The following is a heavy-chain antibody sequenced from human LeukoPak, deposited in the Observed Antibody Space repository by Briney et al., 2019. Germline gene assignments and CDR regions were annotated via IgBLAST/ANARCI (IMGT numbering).Heavy chain of an antibody. V-gene: IGHV1-8*02. Sequence: ASVRVSCKASGYTFTSYDINWVRQATGQGLEWMGWMNPNSGNTGYAQKFQGRVTMTTDTSTSTAYMELRSLRSDDTAVYYCARAELGIGYWGQGTLVTVSS. CDR2: MNPNSGNT. J-gene: IGHJ4*02. CDR1: GYTFTSYD. D-gene: IGHD3-10*01. CDR3: ARAELGIGY.